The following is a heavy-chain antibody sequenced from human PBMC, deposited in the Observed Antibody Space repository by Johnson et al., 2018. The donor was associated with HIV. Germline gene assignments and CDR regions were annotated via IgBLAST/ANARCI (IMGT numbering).Heavy chain of an antibody. J-gene: IGHJ3*02. Sequence: QVQLVESGGGVVQPGGSLRLSCAASGFTFSSYGMHWVRQAPGKGLEWVAFIRYDGSNKYYADSVKGRFTISRDTLKNTLYLQMNSLRAEDTAVYYSGKDRAGAGKGHDAFDIWGQGTMVTVSS. CDR1: GFTFSSYG. V-gene: IGHV3-30*02. CDR2: IRYDGSNK. D-gene: IGHD6-19*01. CDR3: GKDRAGAGKGHDAFDI.